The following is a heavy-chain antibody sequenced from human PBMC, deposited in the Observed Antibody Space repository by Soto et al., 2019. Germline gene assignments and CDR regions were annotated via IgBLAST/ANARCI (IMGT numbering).Heavy chain of an antibody. CDR1: DTTHW. Sequence: PGESLKISCKASDTTHWIGWVRQKPGKGLEWMGIIYPGDSDNKYSQSFQGQVTISVDKSISTAYLHWSSLKASDTATYYCARLVNYYCGIDVWGIGPTVPVSS. V-gene: IGHV5-51*01. J-gene: IGHJ6*04. CDR3: ARLVNYYCGIDV. CDR2: IYPGDSDN.